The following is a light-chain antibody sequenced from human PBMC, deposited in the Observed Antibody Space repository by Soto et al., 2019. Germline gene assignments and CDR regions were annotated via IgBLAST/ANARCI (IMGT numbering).Light chain of an antibody. J-gene: IGLJ2*01. CDR1: SGHSSYA. CDR2: LNSDGSH. CDR3: QTWGTDIVV. Sequence: QSVLTKSPSASASLGASVKLTCTLSSGHSSYAIAWHQQQPEKGPWYLMKLNSDGSHSKGDGIPDRFSGSSSGAERYLTISSLQSEDEADYYCQTWGTDIVVFGGGTKLTVL. V-gene: IGLV4-69*01.